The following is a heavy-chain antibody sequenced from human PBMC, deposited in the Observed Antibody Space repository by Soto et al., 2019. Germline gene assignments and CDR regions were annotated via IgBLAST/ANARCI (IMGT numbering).Heavy chain of an antibody. CDR2: VFNNGTC. D-gene: IGHD1-1*01. V-gene: IGHV4-38-2*01. CDR1: IKPINSGYY. J-gene: IGHJ4*02. Sequence: PSETLSLTCAVSIKPINSGYYWGWLRDPPGERLEGIVGVFNNGTCDYNQSLESRVTVILDTPKNQFFLRLRCVTATATAVDYFAGGAKDNGWHPFYFDAWGQGTPVTVSS. CDR3: AGGAKDNGWHPFYFDA.